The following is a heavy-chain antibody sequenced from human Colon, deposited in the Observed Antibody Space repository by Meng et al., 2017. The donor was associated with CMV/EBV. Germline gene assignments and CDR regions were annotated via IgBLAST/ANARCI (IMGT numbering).Heavy chain of an antibody. J-gene: IGHJ4*02. Sequence: QMQLQESGPGLVKPAETLPLTCTASGDPISSGSHSWAWFRQPPGKRLEWIGSMYFSGIADYNPSLKSRVTLSLHATQKQFSLRLTSVTAADSAVYFCARDLTNMWFYYWGQGTLVTVSS. V-gene: IGHV4-39*07. D-gene: IGHD2-21*01. CDR1: GDPISSGSHS. CDR2: MYFSGIA. CDR3: ARDLTNMWFYY.